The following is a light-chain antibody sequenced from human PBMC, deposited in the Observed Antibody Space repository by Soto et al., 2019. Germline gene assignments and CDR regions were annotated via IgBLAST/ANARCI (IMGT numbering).Light chain of an antibody. J-gene: IGKJ4*01. CDR3: QQYDNLPS. CDR2: DAS. V-gene: IGKV1-33*01. Sequence: DIQMTQSQSSLSASVGDRVTITCQASQDMSNYLNWYQQKPGKAPKLLIYDASNLATGVPSRFSGSGSGTDFTFTISSLQPEDIATYYCQQYDNLPSFGGGTKVEIK. CDR1: QDMSNY.